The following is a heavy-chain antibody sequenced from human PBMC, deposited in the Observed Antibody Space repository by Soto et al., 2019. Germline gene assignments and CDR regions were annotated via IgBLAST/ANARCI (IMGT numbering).Heavy chain of an antibody. CDR3: ARHNKGVIGYYYYGMDV. D-gene: IGHD3-10*01. Sequence: GESLKISCKGSGYSLTSYWIGWVRQMPGKGLEWMGIIYPGDSDTRYSPSFQGQVTISADKSISTAYLQWSSLKASDTAMYYCARHNKGVIGYYYYGMDVWGQGTTVTVSS. CDR1: GYSLTSYW. CDR2: IYPGDSDT. V-gene: IGHV5-51*01. J-gene: IGHJ6*02.